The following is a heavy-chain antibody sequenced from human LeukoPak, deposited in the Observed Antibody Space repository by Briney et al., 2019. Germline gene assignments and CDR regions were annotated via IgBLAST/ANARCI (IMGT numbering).Heavy chain of an antibody. CDR1: GFTFDDYA. Sequence: GGSLRLSCAASGFTFDDYAMHWVRQAPGKGLEWVSGISWNSGSIGYADSVKGRFTISRDNSKNTLYLQMNSLRAEDTAVYYCAKDGGFMVRGVPDYWGQGTLVTVSS. V-gene: IGHV3-9*01. J-gene: IGHJ4*02. CDR2: ISWNSGSI. D-gene: IGHD3-10*01. CDR3: AKDGGFMVRGVPDY.